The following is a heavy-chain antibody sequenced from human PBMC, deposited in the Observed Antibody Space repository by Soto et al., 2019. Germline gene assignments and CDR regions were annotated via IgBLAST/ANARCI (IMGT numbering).Heavy chain of an antibody. CDR1: GGSFSGYY. V-gene: IGHV4-34*01. Sequence: QVQLQQWGAGLLKPSETLSLTCAVYGGSFSGYYWSWIRQPPGKGLEWIGEINHSGITNYNPSLKSRVTISVDTSKNQFSLKRSSVTDADTAVYYCARGRASLLWFVELGRTDYWVQGTLVTVSS. CDR3: ARGRASLLWFVELGRTDY. J-gene: IGHJ4*02. CDR2: INHSGIT. D-gene: IGHD3-10*01.